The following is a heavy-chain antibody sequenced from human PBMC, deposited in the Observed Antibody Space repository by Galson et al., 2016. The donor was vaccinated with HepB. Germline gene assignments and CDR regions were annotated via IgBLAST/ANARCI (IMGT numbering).Heavy chain of an antibody. Sequence: SLRLSCAASGFTLSNSAMRWVRQAPGKGLEWVSAMSDSGGSTYYADSVKGRFTISRDSAKNSVYLQMNSLRDEDTAVYYCARDGGGGYNLDYWGQGTLVTVSS. CDR3: ARDGGGGYNLDY. J-gene: IGHJ4*02. CDR2: MSDSGGST. CDR1: GFTLSNSA. D-gene: IGHD5-24*01. V-gene: IGHV3-23*01.